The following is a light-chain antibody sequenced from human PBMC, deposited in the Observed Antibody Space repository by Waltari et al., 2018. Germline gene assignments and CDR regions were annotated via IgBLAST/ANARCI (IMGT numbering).Light chain of an antibody. V-gene: IGLV2-23*02. J-gene: IGLJ3*02. CDR2: DVS. CDR3: CSYAGNYIWV. Sequence: QSALPQPASVSGSPGQSVTIPCTGASSDIGRYDIVSWYQQHPGNAPKLIICDVSKRPSGVSDRFSGSKSGDTASLTISGLQFEDEADYYCCSYAGNYIWVFGGGTRLTVL. CDR1: SSDIGRYDI.